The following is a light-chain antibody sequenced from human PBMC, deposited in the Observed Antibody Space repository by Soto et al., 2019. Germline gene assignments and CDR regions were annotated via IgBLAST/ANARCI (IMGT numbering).Light chain of an antibody. CDR2: GAS. CDR1: QSLGGS. V-gene: IGKV3-15*01. Sequence: IVMTQSPATLSVSPGERATLSCRASQSLGGSLAWYQQKPGQAPRLLIYGASTRVTGIPARFSGSGSGTEFTRTISSLQSEDFAVYYCQQYKNGWTFGQGTKVEIK. J-gene: IGKJ1*01. CDR3: QQYKNGWT.